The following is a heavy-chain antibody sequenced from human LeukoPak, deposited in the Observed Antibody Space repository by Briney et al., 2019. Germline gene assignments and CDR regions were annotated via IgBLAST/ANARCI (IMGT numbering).Heavy chain of an antibody. D-gene: IGHD1-26*01. J-gene: IGHJ4*02. Sequence: ASVKVSCKTSGYTFTSYYMHWVRQAPGQGLEWMGIINPSGGSTSYAQKFQGRVTMTRDTSTSTVYMELSSLRSEDTAVYYCARIVTGSYSGGNLQEIFDYWGQGTLVTVSS. CDR3: ARIVTGSYSGGNLQEIFDY. V-gene: IGHV1-46*01. CDR1: GYTFTSYY. CDR2: INPSGGST.